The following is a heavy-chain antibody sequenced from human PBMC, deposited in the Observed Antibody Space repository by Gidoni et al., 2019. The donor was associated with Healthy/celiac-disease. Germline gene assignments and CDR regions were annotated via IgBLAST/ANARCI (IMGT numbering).Heavy chain of an antibody. CDR1: GFTFSSSG. CDR2: ISYDGSNK. J-gene: IGHJ5*02. Sequence: QVQLVESGGGVVQPGRSMRLSCAASGFTFSSSGMHWVRQAPCKGLEWVAVISYDGSNKYYADSVKGRFPISRDNSKNTLYLQMNSLRAEDTAVSYCAKDGASELGLFDPWGQGTLVTVSS. CDR3: AKDGASELGLFDP. V-gene: IGHV3-30*18. D-gene: IGHD5-18*01.